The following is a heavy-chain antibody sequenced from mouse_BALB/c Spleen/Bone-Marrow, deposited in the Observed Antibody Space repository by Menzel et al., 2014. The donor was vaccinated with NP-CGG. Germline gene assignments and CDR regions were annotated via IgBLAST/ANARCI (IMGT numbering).Heavy chain of an antibody. Sequence: EVNLVESGGDLVKPGGSLKLSCAASGFTFGSYGMSWVRQTPDKRLEWVATISSRGSYTFYPDSVKGRFTISRDNAKNTLYLQMSSLKSEDTAIYYCSRRSDYDYFDYWGQGTTLTVSS. CDR3: SRRSDYDYFDY. CDR1: GFTFGSYG. CDR2: ISSRGSYT. J-gene: IGHJ2*01. D-gene: IGHD2-4*01. V-gene: IGHV5-6*02.